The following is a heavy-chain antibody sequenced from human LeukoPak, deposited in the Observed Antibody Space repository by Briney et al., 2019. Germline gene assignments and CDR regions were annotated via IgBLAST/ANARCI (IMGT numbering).Heavy chain of an antibody. Sequence: GGSLRLSCAASGFTFSTYAMHWVRQAPGKGLEYVSTISSNGGTTYYGNSVKGRFTISRDSSKNTLYLQMGSLRAEDLAVYYCARNHYDSSGYYFGDYWGQGTLVTVSS. CDR2: ISSNGGTT. CDR1: GFTFSTYA. J-gene: IGHJ4*02. CDR3: ARNHYDSSGYYFGDY. V-gene: IGHV3-64*01. D-gene: IGHD3-22*01.